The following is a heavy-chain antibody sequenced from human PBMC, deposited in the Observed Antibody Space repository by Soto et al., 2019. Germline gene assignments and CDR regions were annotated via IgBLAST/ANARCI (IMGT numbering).Heavy chain of an antibody. CDR1: GFTFSTYS. Sequence: GGSLRLSCVGSGFTFSTYSINWVRQAPGKGLEWVSSISSRSDIYYADSVKGRFTISRDNAKNSVSLQMNSLRAEDTAVYYCAREYTAWPLTYGLDVWGQGTTVTVSS. D-gene: IGHD2-2*02. V-gene: IGHV3-21*01. J-gene: IGHJ6*02. CDR2: ISSRSDI. CDR3: AREYTAWPLTYGLDV.